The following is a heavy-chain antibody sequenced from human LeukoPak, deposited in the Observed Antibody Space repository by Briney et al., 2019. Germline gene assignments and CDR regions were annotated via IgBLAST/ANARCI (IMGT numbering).Heavy chain of an antibody. V-gene: IGHV3-30-3*01. CDR3: ARGLSCSGNTCYAAHFDS. J-gene: IGHJ4*02. D-gene: IGHD2-15*01. CDR1: GFTFSSYA. Sequence: GRSLRLSCAASGFTFSSYAMHWVRQAPGKGLEWVAVISYDGSNKYYADSVKGRFTISRDNSKNTLYLQMNSLRAEDTAVYYCARGLSCSGNTCYAAHFDSWGQGTLVTVSS. CDR2: ISYDGSNK.